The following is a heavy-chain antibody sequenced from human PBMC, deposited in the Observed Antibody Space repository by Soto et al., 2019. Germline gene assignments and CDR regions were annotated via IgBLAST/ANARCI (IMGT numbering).Heavy chain of an antibody. V-gene: IGHV3-48*02. CDR3: GGSGSYPYYSYYGMDV. CDR1: GFTLSSYS. J-gene: IGHJ6*02. Sequence: EVQLVESGGGLVQPGGSLRLSCAASGFTLSSYSMNWVRQAPGKGLEWVSYISSSNSIIYYADSVKGRFTISRDNAKNSLYLQMNSLRDEDTAVYYCGGSGSYPYYSYYGMDVWGQGTTVTVSS. CDR2: ISSSNSII. D-gene: IGHD3-10*01.